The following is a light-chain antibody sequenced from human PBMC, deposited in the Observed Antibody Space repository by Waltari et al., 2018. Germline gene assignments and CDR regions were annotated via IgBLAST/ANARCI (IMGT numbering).Light chain of an antibody. CDR2: GAS. Sequence: EILLTQSPATLSVSPGERATLSGRASESVNSDLAWYHQKPGQAPRLLVYGASTRATGISARFSGSGSGTELTLTISSLQSEDFAVYSCQQYHSWPLTFGGGTKVEIK. J-gene: IGKJ4*01. CDR1: ESVNSD. CDR3: QQYHSWPLT. V-gene: IGKV3-15*01.